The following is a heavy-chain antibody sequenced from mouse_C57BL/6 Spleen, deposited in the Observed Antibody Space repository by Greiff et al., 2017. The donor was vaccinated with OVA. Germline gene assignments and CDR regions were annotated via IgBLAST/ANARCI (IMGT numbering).Heavy chain of an antibody. CDR2: FHPYNDDT. CDR1: GYTFTTYP. J-gene: IGHJ1*03. V-gene: IGHV1-47*01. D-gene: IGHD2-5*01. Sequence: VKLVESGAELVKPGASVKMSCTASGYTFTTYPIEWLKQNHGKSLEWIGNFHPYNDDTKYNEKFKGKATLTVEKSSSTVYLELSRLTSEDAAVYYCARKAYYSNYDWYFDVWGTGTTVTVSS. CDR3: ARKAYYSNYDWYFDV.